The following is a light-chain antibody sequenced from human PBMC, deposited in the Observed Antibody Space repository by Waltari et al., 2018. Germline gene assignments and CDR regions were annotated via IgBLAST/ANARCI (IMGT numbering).Light chain of an antibody. CDR1: RSNIGHKV. CDR3: ATWDYSLDGQV. CDR2: STN. Sequence: QSVLTQPPSASGTPGQRVTLSFSGSRSNIGHKVVNWYQVLPRTAPRLLIYSTNQRHSGVPERFSGSKSGTSASLAISGLQSEDEADYYCATWDYSLDGQVFGGGTKLTVL. J-gene: IGLJ3*02. V-gene: IGLV1-44*01.